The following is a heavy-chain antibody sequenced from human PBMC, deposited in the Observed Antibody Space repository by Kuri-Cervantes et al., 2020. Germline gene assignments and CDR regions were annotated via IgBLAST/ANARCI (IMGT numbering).Heavy chain of an antibody. J-gene: IGHJ4*02. CDR2: ITSNGNTI. CDR3: ARGYSSSWLPGFFDY. V-gene: IGHV3-48*01. CDR1: GFTFSYYN. D-gene: IGHD6-13*01. Sequence: GESLKISCAASGFTFSYYNMNWVRQAPGKGLEWVSYITSNGNTIYYVDSVKGRFTISRDNAKNSQYLQMNSLRAEDTAVYYCARGYSSSWLPGFFDYWGPGTLVTVSS.